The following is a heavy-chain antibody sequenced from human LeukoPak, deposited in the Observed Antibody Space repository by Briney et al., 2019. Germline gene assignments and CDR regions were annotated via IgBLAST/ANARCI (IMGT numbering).Heavy chain of an antibody. J-gene: IGHJ4*02. CDR2: ITSKAYGGTT. V-gene: IGHV3-49*04. CDR1: GFTFGDYA. D-gene: IGHD3-16*01. Sequence: GGSLRLSCTASGFTFGDYAMSWVRQAPGKGLEWVGFITSKAYGGTTEYAASVKGRFTISRDDSKSIAYLQMTSLRTGDTAVYYCTRDMIYTFHYWGQGTLVTVSS. CDR3: TRDMIYTFHY.